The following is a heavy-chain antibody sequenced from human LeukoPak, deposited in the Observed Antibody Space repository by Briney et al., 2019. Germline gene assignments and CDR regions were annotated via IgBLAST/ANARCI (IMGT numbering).Heavy chain of an antibody. Sequence: GGSVRLSFAASGFTFSSYAMSGVGQAPGKGLEWVSAISGSGGSTYYPDSVKGRFTISRDNSKNTLYLQMNSLRAEDAAVYYCARLSGYDSGDFDYWGQGTLVTVSS. V-gene: IGHV3-23*01. D-gene: IGHD5-12*01. CDR3: ARLSGYDSGDFDY. CDR1: GFTFSSYA. J-gene: IGHJ4*02. CDR2: ISGSGGST.